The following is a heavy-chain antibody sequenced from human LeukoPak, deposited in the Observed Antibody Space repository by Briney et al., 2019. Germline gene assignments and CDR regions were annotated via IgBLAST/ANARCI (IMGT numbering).Heavy chain of an antibody. V-gene: IGHV3-9*03. CDR3: AKDATAQRYDSSGYSAPYYFDY. CDR2: ISWNSGSI. CDR1: GFTFDDYA. J-gene: IGHJ4*02. Sequence: GGSLGLSCAASGFTFDDYAMHWVRQAPGKGLEWVSGISWNSGSIGYADSVKVRFTISRDNAKNSLYLQMNSLRAEDMALYYCAKDATAQRYDSSGYSAPYYFDYWGQGTLVTVSS. D-gene: IGHD3-22*01.